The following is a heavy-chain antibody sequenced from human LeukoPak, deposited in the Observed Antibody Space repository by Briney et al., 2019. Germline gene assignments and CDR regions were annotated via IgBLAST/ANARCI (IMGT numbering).Heavy chain of an antibody. CDR1: GGSISSGSYY. CDR2: IYTSGST. V-gene: IGHV4-61*02. J-gene: IGHJ5*02. Sequence: SETLSLTCTVSGGSISSGSYYWSWIRQPAGKGLEWIGRIYTSGSTNYNPSLKSRVTISVDTSKNQFSLKLSSVTAADTAVYYCARGGPYCSGGGCYSRTSNWFDPWGQGTLVTVSS. D-gene: IGHD2-15*01. CDR3: ARGGPYCSGGGCYSRTSNWFDP.